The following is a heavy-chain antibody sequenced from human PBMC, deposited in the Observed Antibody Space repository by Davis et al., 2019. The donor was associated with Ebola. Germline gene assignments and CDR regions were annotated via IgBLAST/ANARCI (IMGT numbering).Heavy chain of an antibody. J-gene: IGHJ4*02. CDR1: GFTFSSYG. CDR2: ISSSSSYI. CDR3: ARDNANYFDY. V-gene: IGHV3-21*01. Sequence: GESLKISCAASGFTFSSYGMHWVRQAPGKGLEWVSSISSSSSYIYYADSVKGRFTISRDNAKNSLYLQMNSLRAEDTAVYYCARDNANYFDYWGQGTLVTVSS.